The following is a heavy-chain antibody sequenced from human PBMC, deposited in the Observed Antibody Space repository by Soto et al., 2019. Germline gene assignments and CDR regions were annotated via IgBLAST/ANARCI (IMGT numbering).Heavy chain of an antibody. D-gene: IGHD2-2*01. CDR3: AKRKYCPSTTCFDY. V-gene: IGHV1-46*01. Sequence: ASVKVSCKASGYTFTSYYMNWVRQAPGQGLEWLGIINPSGGYTTYAQRFLGRVTMTSDTSTSTVHMDLGSLRAEDTAVYYCAKRKYCPSTTCFDYWGQGTQVTVSS. J-gene: IGHJ4*02. CDR2: INPSGGYT. CDR1: GYTFTSYY.